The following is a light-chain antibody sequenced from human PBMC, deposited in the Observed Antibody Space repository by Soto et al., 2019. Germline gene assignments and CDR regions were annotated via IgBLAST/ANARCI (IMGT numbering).Light chain of an antibody. V-gene: IGLV1-40*01. CDR2: GNS. CDR3: XSYDSSLSGSVV. J-gene: IGLJ2*01. CDR1: SSNIGAGYD. Sequence: QSVLTQPPSVSGAPGQRVTISCTGSSSNIGAGYDVHWYQQLPGTAPKLLIYGNSNRPSGVPXRFSGSKSGTSASLAITXXXXXDEADXXXXSYDSSLSGSVVFGGGTKLTVL.